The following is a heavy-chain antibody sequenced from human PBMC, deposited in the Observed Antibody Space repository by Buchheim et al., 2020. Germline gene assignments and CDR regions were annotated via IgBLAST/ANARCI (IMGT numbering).Heavy chain of an antibody. CDR3: ARGPSPPYGDYRPDP. Sequence: QVQLQQWGAGLLKPSETLSLTCAVYGGSFRGYYWSWIRQPPGKGLEWIGEINHSGSTNYNPSLKNRITISVDTSKKQFTLKLSSVTAADTAVYYCARGPSPPYGDYRPDPWGQGTL. CDR1: GGSFRGYY. J-gene: IGHJ5*02. CDR2: INHSGST. D-gene: IGHD4-17*01. V-gene: IGHV4-34*01.